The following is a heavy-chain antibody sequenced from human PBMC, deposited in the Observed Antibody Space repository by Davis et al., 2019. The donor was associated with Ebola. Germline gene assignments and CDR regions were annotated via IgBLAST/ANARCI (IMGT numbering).Heavy chain of an antibody. CDR2: MSWNSGSK. Sequence: PGGSLRLSCAASGFTFDDYGMHWVRQVPGKGLEWVSHMSWNSGSKNYADSVKGRFTISRDNARNSLYLEMDSLRPDDTAFYYCVKDIKEGATQRLAYFESWGQGTLVTVSS. CDR3: VKDIKEGATQRLAYFES. CDR1: GFTFDDYG. D-gene: IGHD1-26*01. J-gene: IGHJ4*02. V-gene: IGHV3-9*01.